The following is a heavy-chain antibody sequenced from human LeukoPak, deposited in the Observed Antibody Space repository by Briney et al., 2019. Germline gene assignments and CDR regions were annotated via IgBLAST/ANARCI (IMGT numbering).Heavy chain of an antibody. Sequence: GASVKVSCKASGYTFTSYAMNWVRQAPGQGLEWMGWINTNTGNPTYAQGFTGRFVFSLDTSVSTAYLQISSLKAEDTAVYYCARADYGDYRVSPHFDYWGQGTLVTVSS. D-gene: IGHD4-17*01. CDR1: GYTFTSYA. V-gene: IGHV7-4-1*02. CDR2: INTNTGNP. CDR3: ARADYGDYRVSPHFDY. J-gene: IGHJ4*02.